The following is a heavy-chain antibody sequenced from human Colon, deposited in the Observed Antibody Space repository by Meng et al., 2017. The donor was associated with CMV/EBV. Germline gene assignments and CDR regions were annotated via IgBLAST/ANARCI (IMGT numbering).Heavy chain of an antibody. J-gene: IGHJ4*02. CDR1: GGSFSGYY. CDR2: INHSGST. CDR3: ASPYYYDSSGYNN. Sequence: QVHVKQWGEGLLKPSETRSLTCAVYGGSFSGYYWSWIRQPPGKGLEWIGEINHSGSTNYNPSLKSRVTISVDTSKNQFSLKLSSVTAADTAVYYCASPYYYDSSGYNNWGQGTLVTVSS. V-gene: IGHV4-34*01. D-gene: IGHD3-22*01.